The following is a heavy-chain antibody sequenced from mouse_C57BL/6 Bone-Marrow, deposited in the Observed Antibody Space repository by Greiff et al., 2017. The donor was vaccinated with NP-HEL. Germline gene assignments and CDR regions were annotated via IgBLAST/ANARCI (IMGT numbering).Heavy chain of an antibody. CDR2: INPGSGGT. CDR1: GYAFTNYL. V-gene: IGHV1-54*01. CDR3: ARSRDGYYAYFDY. Sequence: QVQLQQSGAELVRPGTSVKVSCKASGYAFTNYLIEWVKQRPGQGLEWIGVINPGSGGTNYNEKFKGKATLTADKSSSTAYMQLSSLTSEDSAVYFCARSRDGYYAYFDYWGQGTTLTVSS. J-gene: IGHJ2*01. D-gene: IGHD2-3*01.